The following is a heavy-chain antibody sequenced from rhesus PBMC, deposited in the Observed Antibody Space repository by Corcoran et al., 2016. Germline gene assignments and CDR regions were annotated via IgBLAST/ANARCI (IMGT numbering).Heavy chain of an antibody. CDR1: GGSISGGYG. Sequence: QLQLQESGPGLVKPSETLSLTCAVSGGSISGGYGWSWIRQPPGKGLEWIGHIFGSIVSNYFNPSLKSRVTIATDTSKNQFSLKLSSVTAADTAVYYCARTTLYFDYWGQGVLVTVSS. CDR2: IFGSIVSN. D-gene: IGHD2-39*01. CDR3: ARTTLYFDY. V-gene: IGHV4S7*01. J-gene: IGHJ4*01.